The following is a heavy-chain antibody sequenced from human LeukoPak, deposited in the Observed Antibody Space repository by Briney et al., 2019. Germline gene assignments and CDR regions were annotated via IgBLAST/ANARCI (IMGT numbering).Heavy chain of an antibody. V-gene: IGHV1-2*02. J-gene: IGHJ4*02. CDR2: INPNSGGT. CDR3: ARPDKYGDYGLGDFDY. Sequence: ASVKVSCKASGYTFTGYYMHWVRQAPGQGLEWMGWINPNSGGTNYAQKFQGRVTMTRDTSISTAYMELSRLRSDDTAVYYCARPDKYGDYGLGDFDYWGQGTLVTVSS. CDR1: GYTFTGYY. D-gene: IGHD4-17*01.